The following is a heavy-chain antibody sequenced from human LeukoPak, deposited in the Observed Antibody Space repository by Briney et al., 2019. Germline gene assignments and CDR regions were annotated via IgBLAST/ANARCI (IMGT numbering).Heavy chain of an antibody. CDR1: GYTFTGYY. Sequence: ASVKVSCKASGYTFTGYYMHWVRQAPGQGLEWMGWINPNSGGTNYAQKFQGRVTMTRDTSISTAYMELSRLRSDDTAVYYCARVQLWLEEANDYWGQGTLVTVSS. J-gene: IGHJ4*02. CDR2: INPNSGGT. CDR3: ARVQLWLEEANDY. D-gene: IGHD5-18*01. V-gene: IGHV1-2*02.